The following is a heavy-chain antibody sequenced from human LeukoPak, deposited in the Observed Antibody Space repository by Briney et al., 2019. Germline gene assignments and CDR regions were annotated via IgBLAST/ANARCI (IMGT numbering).Heavy chain of an antibody. Sequence: SETLSLTCTVSGGSISSYYWSWIRQPPGKGLEWIGYIYYSGSTNYNPSLKSRVTISVDTSKNQFSLKLSSVTAADTAVYCCARGRDYYDSSGYYSEWGQGTLVTVSS. CDR3: ARGRDYYDSSGYYSE. J-gene: IGHJ4*02. CDR1: GGSISSYY. D-gene: IGHD3-22*01. CDR2: IYYSGST. V-gene: IGHV4-59*01.